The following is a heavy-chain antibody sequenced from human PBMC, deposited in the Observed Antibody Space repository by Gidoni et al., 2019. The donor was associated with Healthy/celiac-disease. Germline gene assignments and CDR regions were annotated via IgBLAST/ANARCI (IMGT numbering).Heavy chain of an antibody. CDR2: IYYSGST. V-gene: IGHV4-39*01. CDR1: GGSISSSSYY. J-gene: IGHJ5*02. Sequence: QLQLQESGPGLVKPSETLSLTCTVSGGSISSSSYYRGWIRQPPGKGLEWIGSIYYSGSTYYNPSLKSRVTISVDTSKNQFSLKLSSVTAADTAVYYCARLGGALNWFDPWGQGTLVTVSS. CDR3: ARLGGALNWFDP.